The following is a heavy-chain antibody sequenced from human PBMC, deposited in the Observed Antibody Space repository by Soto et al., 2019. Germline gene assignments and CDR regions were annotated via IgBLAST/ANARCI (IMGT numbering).Heavy chain of an antibody. V-gene: IGHV1-2*02. J-gene: IGHJ4*02. Sequence: ASVKVSCKASGYIFTAYSMHWVRQAPGQGLEWVGWFNPNSGDTIYAQKFQGRVTLTRYTSISTAYMELYSLRSDDTAVYYCAREASAVISLDYWGQGTLVTVSS. CDR1: GYIFTAYS. CDR2: FNPNSGDT. CDR3: AREASAVISLDY. D-gene: IGHD6-19*01.